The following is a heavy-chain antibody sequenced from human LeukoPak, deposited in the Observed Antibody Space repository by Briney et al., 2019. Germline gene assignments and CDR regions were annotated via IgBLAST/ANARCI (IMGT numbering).Heavy chain of an antibody. J-gene: IGHJ5*02. CDR3: ARGSWFDP. Sequence: SETLSLTCTVSGGSISSGGYYWSWIRQPPGKGLEWIGEINHSGSTNYNPSLKSRVTISVDTSKNQFSLKLSSVTAADTAVYYCARGSWFDPWGQGALVTVSS. V-gene: IGHV4-39*07. CDR1: GGSISSGGYY. CDR2: INHSGST.